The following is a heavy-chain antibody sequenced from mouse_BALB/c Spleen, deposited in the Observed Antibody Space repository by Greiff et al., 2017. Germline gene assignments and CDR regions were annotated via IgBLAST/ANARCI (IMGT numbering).Heavy chain of an antibody. V-gene: IGHV8-8*01. J-gene: IGHJ4*01. CDR1: GFSLSTSGMG. CDR3: ARSRYYGSSYGAMDY. Sequence: QVTLKESGPGILQPSQTLSLTCSFSGFSLSTSGMGVGWIRQPSGKGLEWLAHLWWDDDKRYNPALKSRLTISKDTSSNQVFLKIASVDTADTATYYCARSRYYGSSYGAMDYWGQGTSVTVSS. D-gene: IGHD1-1*01. CDR2: LWWDDDK.